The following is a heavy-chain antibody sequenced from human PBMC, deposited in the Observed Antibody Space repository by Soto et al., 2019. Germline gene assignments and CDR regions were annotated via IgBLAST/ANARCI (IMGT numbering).Heavy chain of an antibody. CDR2: IIPIFGTA. V-gene: IGHV1-69*13. J-gene: IGHJ4*02. Sequence: PGASVKVSCKASGGTFSSYAISWVRQAPGQGLEWMGGIIPIFGTANYAQKFQGRVTITADESTSTAYMELSSLRSEDTAVYYCARDLYGSGSNADFDYWGQGTLVTVSS. CDR1: GGTFSSYA. CDR3: ARDLYGSGSNADFDY. D-gene: IGHD3-10*01.